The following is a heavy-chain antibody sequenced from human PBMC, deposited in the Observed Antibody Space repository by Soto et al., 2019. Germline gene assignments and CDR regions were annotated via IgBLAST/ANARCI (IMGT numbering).Heavy chain of an antibody. Sequence: SETLSLTCAVYGGSFSGYYWSWIRQPPGKGLEWIGEINHSGSTNYNPSLKSRVTISVDTSKNQFSLKLSSVTAADTAVYYCASLCGSYYYYGMDVWGQGTTVTVSS. CDR1: GGSFSGYY. D-gene: IGHD1-26*01. J-gene: IGHJ6*02. CDR3: ASLCGSYYYYGMDV. CDR2: INHSGST. V-gene: IGHV4-34*01.